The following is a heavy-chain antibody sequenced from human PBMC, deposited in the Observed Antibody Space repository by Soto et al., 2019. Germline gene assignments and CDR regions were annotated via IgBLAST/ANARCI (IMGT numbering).Heavy chain of an antibody. CDR2: IKQDGSEK. CDR3: ARDSVVVKVEHYYYGMDV. D-gene: IGHD2-2*01. Sequence: GGSLRLSCAASGFTFSSYWMSWVRQAPGKGLEWVANIKQDGSEKYYVDSVKGRFTISRDNAKNSLYLQMNSLRAEDTAVYYCARDSVVVKVEHYYYGMDVWGQGTTVTV. V-gene: IGHV3-7*01. J-gene: IGHJ6*02. CDR1: GFTFSSYW.